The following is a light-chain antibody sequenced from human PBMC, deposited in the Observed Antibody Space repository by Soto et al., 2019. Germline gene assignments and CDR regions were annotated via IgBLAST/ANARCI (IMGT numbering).Light chain of an antibody. CDR2: AAS. Sequence: EIVMTQSPATLSVSPGERATLSCRASQTISDNLAWYQQRPGQSPRLLIYAASSRATGIPARFSGSESGTDFTLTISRLEPEDFAVYYCQQYGSSPLTFGGGTKVDIK. V-gene: IGKV3-15*01. CDR3: QQYGSSPLT. J-gene: IGKJ4*01. CDR1: QTISDN.